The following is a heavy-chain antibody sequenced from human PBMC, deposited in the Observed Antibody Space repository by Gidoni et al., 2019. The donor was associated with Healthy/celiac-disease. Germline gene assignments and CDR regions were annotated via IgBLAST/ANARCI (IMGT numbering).Heavy chain of an antibody. CDR2: IYPGDSDT. V-gene: IGHV5-51*01. D-gene: IGHD4-17*01. Sequence: EVQLVQSGAEVKKPGESLKISCKGSGYSFTSYWIGWVRQMPGKGLEWMGIIYPGDSDTRYSPSFQGQVTISADKSISTAYLQWSSLKASDTAMYYCARHRRRGDYVGPSNWFDPWGQGTLVTVSS. CDR1: GYSFTSYW. CDR3: ARHRRRGDYVGPSNWFDP. J-gene: IGHJ5*02.